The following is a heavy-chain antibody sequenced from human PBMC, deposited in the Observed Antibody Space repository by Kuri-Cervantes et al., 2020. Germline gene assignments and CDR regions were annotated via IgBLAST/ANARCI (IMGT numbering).Heavy chain of an antibody. Sequence: GESLKISCAASGFTFSSYAMHWVRQAPGKGLEWVAVISYDGSNKYYADSVKGRFTISRDNSKNTLYLQMNSLRAEDTAVYYCARDGGTYCSGGSCYRAEYFQHWGQGTLVTVSS. V-gene: IGHV3-30-3*01. D-gene: IGHD2-15*01. CDR2: ISYDGSNK. CDR3: ARDGGTYCSGGSCYRAEYFQH. CDR1: GFTFSSYA. J-gene: IGHJ1*01.